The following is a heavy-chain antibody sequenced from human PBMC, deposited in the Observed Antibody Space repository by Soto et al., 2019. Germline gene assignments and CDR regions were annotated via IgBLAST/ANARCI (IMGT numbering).Heavy chain of an antibody. J-gene: IGHJ6*03. CDR1: GFTFSSYG. CDR3: ARGPHYGSGRTGYYYMDV. CDR2: IWYDGSNK. Sequence: GGSLRLSCAASGFTFSSYGMHWVRQAPGKGLEWVAVIWYDGSNKYYADSVKGRFTISRDNSKNTLYLQMNSLRAEDTAVYYCARGPHYGSGRTGYYYMDVWGKGTTVTVSS. D-gene: IGHD3-10*01. V-gene: IGHV3-33*01.